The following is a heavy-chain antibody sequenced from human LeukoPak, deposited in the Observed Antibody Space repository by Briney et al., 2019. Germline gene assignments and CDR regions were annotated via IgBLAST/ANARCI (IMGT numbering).Heavy chain of an antibody. CDR1: GFTFSSYW. D-gene: IGHD3-9*01. Sequence: GGSLRLSCAASGFTFSSYWMSWVRQAPGKGLVWVSRINSDGSSTSYADSVKGRFTISRDNAKNTLYLQMNSLRAEDTAVYYCFLALDILTGYYKDYWGQGTLVTVSS. J-gene: IGHJ4*02. V-gene: IGHV3-74*01. CDR3: FLALDILTGYYKDY. CDR2: INSDGSST.